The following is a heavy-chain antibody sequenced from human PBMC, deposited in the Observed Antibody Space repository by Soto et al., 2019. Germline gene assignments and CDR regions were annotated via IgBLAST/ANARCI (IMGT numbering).Heavy chain of an antibody. CDR2: ISSEGAST. J-gene: IGHJ4*02. CDR1: GFTFSSYA. CDR3: VKDRYVDY. V-gene: IGHV3-64D*06. Sequence: GGSLRLSCSVSGFTFSSYAMHWVRQAPGKGLEYVASISSEGASTYYADSVKGRFIISRDNSRNTLYLQMSSLRVEDTAVYYCVKDRYVDYWGQGILVTVSS.